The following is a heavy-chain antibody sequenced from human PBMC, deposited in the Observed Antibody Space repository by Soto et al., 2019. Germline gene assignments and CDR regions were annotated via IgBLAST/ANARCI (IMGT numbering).Heavy chain of an antibody. D-gene: IGHD3-3*01. J-gene: IGHJ6*02. CDR2: MNPNSGNT. CDR3: ARDLSYDFWSGYYTGVPGFRTPYYYGMDV. CDR1: GYTFTSYD. Sequence: ASVKVSCKASGYTFTSYDINWVRQATGQGLEWMGWMNPNSGNTGYAQKFQGRVTMTRNTSISTAYMELSSLRSEDTAVYYCARDLSYDFWSGYYTGVPGFRTPYYYGMDVWGQGTTVTAP. V-gene: IGHV1-8*01.